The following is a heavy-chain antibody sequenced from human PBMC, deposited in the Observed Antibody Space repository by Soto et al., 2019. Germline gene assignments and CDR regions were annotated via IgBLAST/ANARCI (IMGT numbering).Heavy chain of an antibody. V-gene: IGHV1-8*01. CDR1: GYTFTSYD. CDR3: AREDIVVVPAAYRGGSSSYFDY. J-gene: IGHJ4*02. D-gene: IGHD2-2*01. CDR2: MNPNSGNT. Sequence: GASVKVSCKASGYTFTSYDINWVRQATGQGLEWMGWMNPNSGNTGYAQKFQGRVTMTRNTSISTAYMELSSLRSEDTAVYYCAREDIVVVPAAYRGGSSSYFDYWGQGTLVTVSS.